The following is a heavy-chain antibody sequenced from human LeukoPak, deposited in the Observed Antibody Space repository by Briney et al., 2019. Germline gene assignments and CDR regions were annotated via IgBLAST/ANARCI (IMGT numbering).Heavy chain of an antibody. CDR2: INHSGST. Sequence: SETLSLTCAVYGGPFSGYYWSWIRQPPGKGLEWIGEINHSGSTNYNPSLKSRVTISVDTSKNQLSLKLSSVTAADTAVYYCARAIPPLGFYFYYYYYMDVWGKGTTVTVSS. CDR1: GGPFSGYY. CDR3: ARAIPPLGFYFYYYYYMDV. J-gene: IGHJ6*03. V-gene: IGHV4-34*01. D-gene: IGHD7-27*01.